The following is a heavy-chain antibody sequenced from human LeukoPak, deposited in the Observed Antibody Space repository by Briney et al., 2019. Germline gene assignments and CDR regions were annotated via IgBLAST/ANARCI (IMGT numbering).Heavy chain of an antibody. D-gene: IGHD3-3*01. Sequence: GGSLRLSCAASGFTFSSYGMPWVRQAPGKGLEWVAVIWYDGSNKYYADSVKGRFTISRDNSKNTLYLQMNSLRAEDTAVYYCARVRSLRFLEWLYFDYWGQGTLVTVSS. CDR2: IWYDGSNK. J-gene: IGHJ4*02. CDR1: GFTFSSYG. CDR3: ARVRSLRFLEWLYFDY. V-gene: IGHV3-33*01.